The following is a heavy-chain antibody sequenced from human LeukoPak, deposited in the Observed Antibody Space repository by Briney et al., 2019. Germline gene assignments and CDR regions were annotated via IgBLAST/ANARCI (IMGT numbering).Heavy chain of an antibody. CDR2: ISYDGSNK. CDR3: ARDLDIVVVPAATNAGFNWFDP. V-gene: IGHV3-30*04. Sequence: GGALRLSCAASGFTFSSYAMHWVRQAPGKGLEWVAVISYDGSNKYYPDPVKGRFTISRDNSTNTLYMQMNSLRAEETAVYYCARDLDIVVVPAATNAGFNWFDPWGQGPLVTVYS. D-gene: IGHD2-2*01. CDR1: GFTFSSYA. J-gene: IGHJ5*02.